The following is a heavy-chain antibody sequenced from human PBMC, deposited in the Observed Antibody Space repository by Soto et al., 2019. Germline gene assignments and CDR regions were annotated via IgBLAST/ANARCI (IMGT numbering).Heavy chain of an antibody. CDR3: ARIPHSTTSYHDSNFGMHV. J-gene: IGHJ6*02. CDR1: GYSFPSDW. CDR2: IYPADSDT. D-gene: IGHD2-2*01. Sequence: GEFLKISCKGPGYSFPSDWIGWVRQMPGKVLEWMGSIYPADSDTRYSPSFEGQVTISADKSIRNAYLQWSSLKASDSAIYYCARIPHSTTSYHDSNFGMHVWGEATTVNLS. V-gene: IGHV5-51*06.